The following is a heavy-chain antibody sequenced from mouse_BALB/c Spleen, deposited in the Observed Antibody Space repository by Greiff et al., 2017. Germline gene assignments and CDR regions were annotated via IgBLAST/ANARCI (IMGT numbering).Heavy chain of an antibody. J-gene: IGHJ3*01. V-gene: IGHV5-6-4*01. Sequence: EVKLVESGGGLVKPGGSLKLSCAASGFTFSSYTMSWVRQTPEKRLEWVATISSGGSYTYYPDSVKGRFTISRDNAKNTLYLQMSSLKSEDTAMYYCTRDGGNSFAYWGQGTLVTVSA. D-gene: IGHD2-1*01. CDR3: TRDGGNSFAY. CDR2: ISSGGSYT. CDR1: GFTFSSYT.